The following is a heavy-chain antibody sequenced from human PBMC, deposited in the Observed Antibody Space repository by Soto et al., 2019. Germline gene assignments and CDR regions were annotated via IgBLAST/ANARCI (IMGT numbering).Heavy chain of an antibody. CDR3: ARESITIFGVVINYYYGMDV. CDR1: GYTFTGDY. D-gene: IGHD3-3*01. J-gene: IGHJ6*04. CDR2: INPNSGGT. Sequence: ASVKVSCKASGYTFTGDYMHWVRQAPGQGLGWMGWINPNSGGTNYAQKFQGRVTMTRDTSISTAYMELSRLRSDDTAVYYCARESITIFGVVINYYYGMDVWGKGTPVTVSS. V-gene: IGHV1-2*02.